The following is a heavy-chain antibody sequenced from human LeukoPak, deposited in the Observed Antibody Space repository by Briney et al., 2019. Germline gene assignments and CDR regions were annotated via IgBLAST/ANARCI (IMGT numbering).Heavy chain of an antibody. D-gene: IGHD2-15*01. CDR3: AKDKNVVVVAAIGSDY. V-gene: IGHV3-23*01. CDR2: ISGSGGST. J-gene: IGHJ4*02. CDR1: GFTFSSYA. Sequence: GGSLRLSCAASGFTFSSYAMSWVRQAPGKGLEWVSAISGSGGSTYYAGSVKGRFTISRDNSKNTLYLQMNSLRAEDTAVYYCAKDKNVVVVAAIGSDYWGQGTLVTVSP.